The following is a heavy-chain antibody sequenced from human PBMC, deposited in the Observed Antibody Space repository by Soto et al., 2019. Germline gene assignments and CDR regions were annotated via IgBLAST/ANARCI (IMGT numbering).Heavy chain of an antibody. CDR1: GFTFRSNA. V-gene: IGHV3-30-3*01. D-gene: IGHD1-26*01. Sequence: GGSLRLSCAASGFTFRSNAMHWVRQAPGKGLEWAAVISSDGSKKDYADSVKGRFTISRDNSKNTLYLQMDSLRAEDTAVYYCARDAYTTFGNNWFDPWGQGTLVTVSS. CDR2: ISSDGSKK. CDR3: ARDAYTTFGNNWFDP. J-gene: IGHJ5*02.